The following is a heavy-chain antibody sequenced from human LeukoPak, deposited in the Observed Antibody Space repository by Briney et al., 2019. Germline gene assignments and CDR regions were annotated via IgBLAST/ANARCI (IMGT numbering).Heavy chain of an antibody. Sequence: PGGSLRLSCAASGFTFSSYSMNWVRQAPGKGLEWVSSISSSSSYIYYADSVKGRFTISRDNAKNSLYLQMNSLRAEDTAVYYCARDALEGDGYNSYWGQGTLVTVSS. D-gene: IGHD5-24*01. CDR2: ISSSSSYI. CDR3: ARDALEGDGYNSY. V-gene: IGHV3-21*01. J-gene: IGHJ4*02. CDR1: GFTFSSYS.